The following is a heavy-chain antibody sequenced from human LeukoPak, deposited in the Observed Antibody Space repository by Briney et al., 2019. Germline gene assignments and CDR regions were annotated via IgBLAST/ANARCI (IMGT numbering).Heavy chain of an antibody. CDR1: GGSFSGYY. J-gene: IGHJ4*02. Sequence: SETLSLTCAVYGGSFSGYYWSWIRQPPGKGLEWIGEINHSGSTNYNPSLKSRVTISVDTSKNQFSLKLSSVTAADTAVYYCARKGLITMVRGARYSYFDYWGQGTLVTVSS. CDR2: INHSGST. V-gene: IGHV4-34*01. CDR3: ARKGLITMVRGARYSYFDY. D-gene: IGHD3-10*01.